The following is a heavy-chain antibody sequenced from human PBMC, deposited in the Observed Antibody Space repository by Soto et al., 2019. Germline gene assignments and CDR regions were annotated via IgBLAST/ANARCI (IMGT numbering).Heavy chain of an antibody. D-gene: IGHD5-18*01. J-gene: IGHJ6*02. Sequence: GESLKISCKGSGYSFTIYWIGWVRQMPGKGLEWMGIIYPGDSDTRYSPSFQGQVTISADKSISTAYLQWSSLKASDTAMYYCARQSRGYSYGSGYYYGMDVWGQGTTVTVSS. CDR2: IYPGDSDT. V-gene: IGHV5-51*01. CDR1: GYSFTIYW. CDR3: ARQSRGYSYGSGYYYGMDV.